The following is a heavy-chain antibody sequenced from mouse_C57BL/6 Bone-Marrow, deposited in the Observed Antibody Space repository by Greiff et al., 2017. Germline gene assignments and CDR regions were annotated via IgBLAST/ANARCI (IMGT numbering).Heavy chain of an antibody. J-gene: IGHJ4*01. Sequence: QVQLQQSGPELVKPGASVKISCKASGYAFSSSWMNWVKQRPGKGLEWIGRLYPGDGDTNYNGQFKGKATLTADKSSSTAYMQLSSLTSEDSAVYFCARSADGNYPMDYWGQGTSVTVSS. CDR1: GYAFSSSW. V-gene: IGHV1-82*01. CDR3: ARSADGNYPMDY. D-gene: IGHD2-1*01. CDR2: LYPGDGDT.